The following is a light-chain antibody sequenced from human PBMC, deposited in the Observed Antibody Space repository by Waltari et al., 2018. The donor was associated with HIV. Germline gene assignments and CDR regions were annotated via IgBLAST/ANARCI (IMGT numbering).Light chain of an antibody. J-gene: IGLJ2*01. CDR3: VLFFGGVRL. V-gene: IGLV7-46*01. Sequence: QTAVTPQPSLSVSPGGPIRLPCGSSAGPFTSPNSAYWFQLKPVQAPTTLIYDSTKRHSCTPARFSGFRLVDKAILTLSGALSEDEAHYDCVLFFGGVRLFGGGTMVTV. CDR1: AGPFTSPNS. CDR2: DST.